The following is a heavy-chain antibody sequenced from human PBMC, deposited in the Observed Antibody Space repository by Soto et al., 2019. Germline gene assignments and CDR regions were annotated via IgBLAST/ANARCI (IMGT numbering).Heavy chain of an antibody. V-gene: IGHV5-51*01. CDR3: ARLPPYGGNLHYYGMDV. CDR1: GYSFTSYW. J-gene: IGHJ6*02. CDR2: IYPGDSDT. D-gene: IGHD2-15*01. Sequence: PGESLKISCKGSGYSFTSYWIGWVRQMPGKGLEWMGIIYPGDSDTRYSPSFQGQVTISADKSISTAYLQWSSLKASDTAMYYCARLPPYGGNLHYYGMDVWGQGTTVTVSS.